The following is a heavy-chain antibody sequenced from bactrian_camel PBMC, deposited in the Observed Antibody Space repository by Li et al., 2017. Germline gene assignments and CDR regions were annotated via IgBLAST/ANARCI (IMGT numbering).Heavy chain of an antibody. CDR1: GYTYLGTRYC. CDR3: AADTSMVRKKWRLCSAATRTRADGGY. Sequence: QLVESGGGSVHAGGSLRLSCAASGYTYLGTRYCMGWFRQAPGKEREWVAAIHIGGGSTYYSDSVKGRFTISQDNAKNTIYLQMNSLTPEDTAVYYCAADTSMVRKKWRLCSAATRTRADGGYWGRGTQVTVS. D-gene: IGHD4*01. V-gene: IGHV3S25*01. J-gene: IGHJ6*01. CDR2: IHIGGGST.